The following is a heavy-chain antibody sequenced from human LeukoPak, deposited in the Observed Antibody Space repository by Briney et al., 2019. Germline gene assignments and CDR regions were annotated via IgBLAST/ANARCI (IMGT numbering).Heavy chain of an antibody. J-gene: IGHJ4*02. CDR1: GFTFSSYG. D-gene: IGHD6-19*01. CDR3: AKDQRPTPYSSGWYCLDY. Sequence: GGTLRLSCAASGFTFSSYGMSWVRQAPGKGLEWVSAISGSGGSTYYADSVKGRFTISRDNSKNTLYLQMNSLRAEDTAVYYCAKDQRPTPYSSGWYCLDYWGQGTLVTVSS. V-gene: IGHV3-23*01. CDR2: ISGSGGST.